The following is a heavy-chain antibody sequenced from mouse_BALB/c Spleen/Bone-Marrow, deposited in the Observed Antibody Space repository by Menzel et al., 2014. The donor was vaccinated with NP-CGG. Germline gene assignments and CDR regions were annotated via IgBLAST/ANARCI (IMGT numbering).Heavy chain of an antibody. CDR2: INPGSSTI. Sequence: EVMLVESGGGLVQPGGSLNLSCAASGFDFNRYWMSWARQAPGKGQEWIGEINPGSSTINYTPSLKDKFIISRDNAKNTLYLQMSKVRSEDTALYYCARNDYDEGFAMDYWGQGTSVTVSS. V-gene: IGHV4-2*02. CDR3: ARNDYDEGFAMDY. D-gene: IGHD2-4*01. J-gene: IGHJ4*01. CDR1: GFDFNRYW.